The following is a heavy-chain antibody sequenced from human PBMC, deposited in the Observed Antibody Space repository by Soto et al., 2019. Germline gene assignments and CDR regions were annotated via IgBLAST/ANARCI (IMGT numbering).Heavy chain of an antibody. Sequence: QVQLQESGPGLVKPSQTLSLTCTLSGGSISSVGYYWSWIRQHPGKVLEWIGYIDYSGSTYYNPSLKRRVTIALDTSKNQFSLKLSSVTASETAVYSCARELLTWGQGTLVTVSS. CDR1: GGSISSVGYY. CDR3: ARELLT. CDR2: IDYSGST. V-gene: IGHV4-31*03. J-gene: IGHJ4*02.